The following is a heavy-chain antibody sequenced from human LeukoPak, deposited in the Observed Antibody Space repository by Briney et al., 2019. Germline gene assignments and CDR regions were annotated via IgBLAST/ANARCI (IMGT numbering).Heavy chain of an antibody. CDR2: INAGNGNT. CDR3: ARDLGQQLLVFDY. V-gene: IGHV1-3*01. Sequence: GVSVKVSCKASGYTFTSYAMHWVRQAPGQRLEWMGWINAGNGNTKYSQKFQGRVTITRVTSASTAYMELSSLRSEDTAVYYCARDLGQQLLVFDYWGQGTLVTVSS. J-gene: IGHJ4*02. D-gene: IGHD6-13*01. CDR1: GYTFTSYA.